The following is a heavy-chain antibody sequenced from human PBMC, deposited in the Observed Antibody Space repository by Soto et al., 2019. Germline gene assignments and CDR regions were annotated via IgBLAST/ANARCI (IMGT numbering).Heavy chain of an antibody. CDR1: GFTFSSYS. V-gene: IGHV3-21*01. CDR3: PRDLMFRRVMTYFHY. Sequence: EVQLVESGGGLVKPGGSLRLSCAASGFTFSSYSMNWVRQAPGKGLEWVSSISSSSSYIYYADSVKGRFTISRDNAKNSLYLQMNSLRAEHTALYYCPRDLMFRRVMTYFHYWGQGTLVTVSS. D-gene: IGHD3-10*01. J-gene: IGHJ4*02. CDR2: ISSSSSYI.